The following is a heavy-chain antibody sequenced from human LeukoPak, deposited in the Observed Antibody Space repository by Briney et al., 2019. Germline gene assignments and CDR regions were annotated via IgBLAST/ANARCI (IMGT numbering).Heavy chain of an antibody. V-gene: IGHV3-30-3*01. Sequence: GGSLRLSCAASGFTFSSYAMHWVRQAPGKGLEWVAVISYDGSNKYYADSVKGRFTIPRDNSKNTLYLQMNSLRAEDTAVYNCAKDLTGYGDYGSFDYWGQGTLVTVSS. CDR2: ISYDGSNK. J-gene: IGHJ4*02. CDR1: GFTFSSYA. CDR3: AKDLTGYGDYGSFDY. D-gene: IGHD4-17*01.